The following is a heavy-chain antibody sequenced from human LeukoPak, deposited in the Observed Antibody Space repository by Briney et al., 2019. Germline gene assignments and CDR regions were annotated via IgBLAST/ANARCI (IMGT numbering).Heavy chain of an antibody. CDR1: GYSFTSDW. D-gene: IGHD3-10*01. J-gene: IGHJ4*02. CDR2: IYPGDSDT. V-gene: IGHV5-51*01. CDR3: ARWDYYGSGSYYRSPNFDY. Sequence: GESLKISCKGSGYSFTSDWIGWVRLMPGKGLEWMGIIYPGDSDTRYSPSFQGQVTISADKSISTAYLQWSSLKASDTAMYYCARWDYYGSGSYYRSPNFDYWGQGILVTVSS.